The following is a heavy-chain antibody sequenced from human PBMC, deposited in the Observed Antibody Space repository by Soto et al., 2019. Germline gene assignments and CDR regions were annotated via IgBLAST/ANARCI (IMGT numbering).Heavy chain of an antibody. V-gene: IGHV1-69*04. Sequence: SVKVSCKASGGTFSSYTISWVRQTPGQGLEWMGRIIPILGIANYAQKFQGRVAITADKSTSTAYMELSSLRSEDTAVYYCARDATTEQQTDVFAIRGQGTSVTVSS. CDR1: GGTFSSYT. CDR3: ARDATTEQQTDVFAI. CDR2: IIPILGIA. J-gene: IGHJ3*02. D-gene: IGHD6-13*01.